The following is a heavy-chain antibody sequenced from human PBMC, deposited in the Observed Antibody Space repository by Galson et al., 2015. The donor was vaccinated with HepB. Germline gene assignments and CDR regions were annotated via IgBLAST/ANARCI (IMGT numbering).Heavy chain of an antibody. CDR1: GYTFTSYA. V-gene: IGHV1-3*01. Sequence: SVKVSCKASGYTFTSYAMHWVRQAPGQRLEWMGWINAGNGNTKYSQKFQGRVTITRDTSASTAYMELSSLRSEDTAVYYCARDSSSWYPGIGDYWGQGTLVTVSS. D-gene: IGHD6-13*01. CDR2: INAGNGNT. CDR3: ARDSSSWYPGIGDY. J-gene: IGHJ4*02.